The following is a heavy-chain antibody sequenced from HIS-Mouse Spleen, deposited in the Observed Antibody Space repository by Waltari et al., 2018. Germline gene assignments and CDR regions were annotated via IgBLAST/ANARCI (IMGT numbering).Heavy chain of an antibody. Sequence: QVQLVEFGGGVVQPGRSLRLSCAASGFTFSSYAMPWVRQAPGKGLEWVAVISYDGSNKYYADSVKGRFTISRDNSKNTLYLQMNSLRAEDTAVYYCARGEQLVLDYWGQGTLVTVSS. D-gene: IGHD6-6*01. V-gene: IGHV3-30-3*01. CDR2: ISYDGSNK. J-gene: IGHJ4*02. CDR3: ARGEQLVLDY. CDR1: GFTFSSYA.